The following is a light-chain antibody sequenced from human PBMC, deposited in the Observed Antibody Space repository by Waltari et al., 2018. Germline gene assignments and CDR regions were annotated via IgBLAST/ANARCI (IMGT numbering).Light chain of an antibody. CDR3: QQSYRIPPT. Sequence: DIRMTQSPSSLSASVGDRVSITRRASETVSTYVSWYQQKPGKAPNLLIYVASNLQSGVPSRFSGSGSGTDFTLTISSLQVEDFATYYCQQSYRIPPTFGQGTKVEI. CDR1: ETVSTY. J-gene: IGKJ2*01. CDR2: VAS. V-gene: IGKV1-39*01.